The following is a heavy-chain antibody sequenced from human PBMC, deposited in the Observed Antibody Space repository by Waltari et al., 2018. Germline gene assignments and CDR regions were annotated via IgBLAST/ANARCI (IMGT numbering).Heavy chain of an antibody. CDR2: IYHSGST. CDR1: GGSITSSNW. V-gene: IGHV4-4*02. CDR3: ARGDIDYGDFEYFQH. Sequence: QVQLQESGPGLVTPSGTLSLTCAVSGGSITSSNWWLWVRQPPGKGLEWIGEIYHSGSTNYNPSLKSRVTISVDKSKNQFSLKLSSVTAADTAVYYCARGDIDYGDFEYFQHWGQGTLVTVSS. J-gene: IGHJ1*01. D-gene: IGHD4-17*01.